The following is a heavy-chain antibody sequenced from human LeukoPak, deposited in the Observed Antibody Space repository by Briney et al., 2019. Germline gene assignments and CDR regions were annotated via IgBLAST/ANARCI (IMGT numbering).Heavy chain of an antibody. V-gene: IGHV3-7*01. CDR1: GFTFSSYW. CDR3: ARDHSSSWYLLANDAFDI. D-gene: IGHD6-13*01. J-gene: IGHJ3*02. CDR2: IKQDGSEK. Sequence: GGSLRLSCAASGFTFSSYWMSWVRQAPGKGLEWVANIKQDGSEKYYVDSVKGRFTISRDNAKNSLYLQMNSLRAEDTAVYYCARDHSSSWYLLANDAFDIWGQGTMVTVSS.